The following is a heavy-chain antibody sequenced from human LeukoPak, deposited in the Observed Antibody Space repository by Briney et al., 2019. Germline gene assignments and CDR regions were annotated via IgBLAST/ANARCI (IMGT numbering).Heavy chain of an antibody. D-gene: IGHD5-18*01. V-gene: IGHV3-33*01. CDR2: IWYDGSNK. Sequence: GRSLRLSCAASGFAFSSYGMHWVRQAPGKGLEWVAVIWYDGSNKYYADSVKGRFTISRDNSKNTLYLQMNSLRAEDTAVYYCARDTHRGYSYGSGMDVWGQGTTVTVSS. CDR3: ARDTHRGYSYGSGMDV. CDR1: GFAFSSYG. J-gene: IGHJ6*02.